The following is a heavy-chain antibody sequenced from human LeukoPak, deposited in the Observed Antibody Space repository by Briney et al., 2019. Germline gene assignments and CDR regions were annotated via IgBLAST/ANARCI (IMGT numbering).Heavy chain of an antibody. CDR1: GGSISSSSYY. V-gene: IGHV4-39*07. CDR2: IYYSGST. CDR3: ASPRRSYYYMDV. Sequence: PSETLSLTCTVSGGSISSSSYYWGWIRQPPGKGLEWIGSIYYSGSTYYNPSLKSRVTISVDTSMNQFSLKLSSVTAADTAVYYCASPRRSYYYMDVWGKGTTVTVSS. J-gene: IGHJ6*03.